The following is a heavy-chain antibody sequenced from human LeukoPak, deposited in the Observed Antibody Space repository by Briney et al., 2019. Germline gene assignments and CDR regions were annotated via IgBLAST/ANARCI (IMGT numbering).Heavy chain of an antibody. CDR1: GGSISSGGYY. D-gene: IGHD2-15*01. CDR3: ARGAPSARLR. J-gene: IGHJ4*02. V-gene: IGHV4-31*03. CDR2: IYYSGST. Sequence: PSETLSLTCTVSGGSISSGGYYWSWIRQHPGKGLEWIGYIYYSGSTYYNPSLKSRVTISVDTSKNQFSLKLSSATAADTAVYYCARGAPSARLRWGQGTLVTVSS.